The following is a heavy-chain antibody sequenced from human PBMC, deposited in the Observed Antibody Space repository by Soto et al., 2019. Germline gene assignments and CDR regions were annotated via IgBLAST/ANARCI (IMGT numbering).Heavy chain of an antibody. CDR1: GFTFSSYS. Sequence: EVQLVESGGGLVKPGGSLRLSCAASGFTFSSYSMNWVRQAPGKGLEWVSSISSSSSYIYYADSVKGRFTISRDNAKNSLYLQMNSLRAEDTGVYYCARDYYGSGSYQFDYWGQGTLVTVSS. D-gene: IGHD3-10*01. J-gene: IGHJ4*02. CDR3: ARDYYGSGSYQFDY. V-gene: IGHV3-21*01. CDR2: ISSSSSYI.